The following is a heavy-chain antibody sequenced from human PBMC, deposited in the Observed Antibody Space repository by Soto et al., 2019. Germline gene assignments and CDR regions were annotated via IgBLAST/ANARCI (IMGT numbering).Heavy chain of an antibody. Sequence: GASVKVSCKASGYIFSSHCIYWVRQAPGQGLQWMGIINPGGGRTAYAQKFQGRVTLTRDMSTSTVYMELTSLTYDDTAVYYCARGVSGPGATYVMGVWGQGTTVTVSS. CDR2: INPGGGRT. CDR3: ARGVSGPGATYVMGV. CDR1: GYIFSSHC. D-gene: IGHD2-2*01. J-gene: IGHJ6*02. V-gene: IGHV1-46*01.